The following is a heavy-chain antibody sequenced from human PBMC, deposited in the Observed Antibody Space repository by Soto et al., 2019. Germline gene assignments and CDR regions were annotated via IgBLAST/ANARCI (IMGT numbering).Heavy chain of an antibody. CDR3: ARHAATGTPHFYYYYYGMDV. CDR1: GYSFTSYW. D-gene: IGHD1-1*01. J-gene: IGHJ6*02. CDR2: IDPSDSYT. V-gene: IGHV5-10-1*01. Sequence: GESLKISCKGSGYSFTSYWISWVRQMPGKGLEWMGRIDPSDSYTNYSPSFQGHVTISADKSISTAYLQWSSLKASDTAMYYCARHAATGTPHFYYYYYGMDVWGQGTTVTVSS.